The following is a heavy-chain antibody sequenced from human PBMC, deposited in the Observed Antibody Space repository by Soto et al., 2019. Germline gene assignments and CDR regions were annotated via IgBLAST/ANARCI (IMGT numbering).Heavy chain of an antibody. CDR2: VDHRGST. D-gene: IGHD1-7*01. CDR3: ARYEYGNSLYGVDV. CDR1: GESFSGYY. Sequence: QAHLQQRGAGLLKPSETLSLNCVVSGESFSGYYWSWIRQTPGMGLEWIGEVDHRGSTTYNPSLKNRASISIDSSKNLFSLELTSVTAADTALYFCARYEYGNSLYGVDVWGQGTRVTVSS. J-gene: IGHJ6*02. V-gene: IGHV4-34*02.